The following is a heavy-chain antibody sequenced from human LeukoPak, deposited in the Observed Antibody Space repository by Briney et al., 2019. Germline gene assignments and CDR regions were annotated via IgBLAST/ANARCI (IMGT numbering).Heavy chain of an antibody. CDR2: FKSKTDGGTI. J-gene: IGHJ4*02. V-gene: IGHV3-15*07. CDR3: TTGGYRYGDDY. Sequence: GGSLRLSCAASGFTFSSYSMNWVRQAPGKGLEWVGRFKSKTDGGTIDYAAPVKGRFTISRDDSKNTLYLQMNSLKTEDTAVYCCTTGGYRYGDDYWGQGTLVTVSS. D-gene: IGHD5-18*01. CDR1: GFTFSSYS.